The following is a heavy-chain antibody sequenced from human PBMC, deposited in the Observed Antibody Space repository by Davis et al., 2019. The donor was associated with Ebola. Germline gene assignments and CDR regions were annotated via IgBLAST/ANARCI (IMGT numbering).Heavy chain of an antibody. CDR2: ISSSGGST. CDR3: AKGYDFWSGYRFDP. CDR1: GFTFSSYA. Sequence: PGGSLRLSCAASGFTFSSYAMSWVRQAPGKGLEWVSAISSSGGSTYYADSVKGRFTISRDNSKNTLYLQMNSLRAEDTAVYYCAKGYDFWSGYRFDPWGQGTLVTASS. J-gene: IGHJ5*02. D-gene: IGHD3-3*01. V-gene: IGHV3-23*01.